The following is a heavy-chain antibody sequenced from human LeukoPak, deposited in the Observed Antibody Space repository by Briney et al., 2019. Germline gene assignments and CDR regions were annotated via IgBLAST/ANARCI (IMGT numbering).Heavy chain of an antibody. D-gene: IGHD4-23*01. Sequence: PSETLSLTCAVSGGSFTGYSWSWIRQPPGKGLEWIGEIDHSGSTNYNPSLKSRVSISADTSKNQFSLKVNSVTAADTAVYYCARGQDYGGNSNYWYFDPWCRGTLVTVSS. CDR1: GGSFTGYS. CDR2: IDHSGST. V-gene: IGHV4-34*01. CDR3: ARGQDYGGNSNYWYFDP. J-gene: IGHJ2*01.